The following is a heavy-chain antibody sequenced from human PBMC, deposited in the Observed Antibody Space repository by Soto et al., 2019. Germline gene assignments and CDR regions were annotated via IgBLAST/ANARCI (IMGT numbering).Heavy chain of an antibody. D-gene: IGHD2-15*01. Sequence: QVQLVEAGGGVVQPGRSLRLSCAASGFTFSSYGMHCVRQAPGKGLEWVAVISYDGSNKYYADSVKGRFTISRDNSKNTMYLQMNSLRAEDTAVYYCAKVLGVVVVAAALDYWGQGTLVTVS. J-gene: IGHJ4*02. CDR3: AKVLGVVVVAAALDY. CDR2: ISYDGSNK. CDR1: GFTFSSYG. V-gene: IGHV3-30*18.